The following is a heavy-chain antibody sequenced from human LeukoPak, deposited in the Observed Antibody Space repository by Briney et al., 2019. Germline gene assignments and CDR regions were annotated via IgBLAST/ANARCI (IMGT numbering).Heavy chain of an antibody. CDR1: GGSFSGDY. J-gene: IGHJ5*02. CDR2: INHSGST. CDR3: ARQIESWFDP. D-gene: IGHD2/OR15-2a*01. V-gene: IGHV4-34*01. Sequence: PSETLSLTCAVYGGSFSGDYWSWIRQPPGKGPEWIGEINHSGSTNYNPSLKSRVTISVDTSKNQFSLKLSSVTAADTAVYYCARQIESWFDPWGQGTLVTVSS.